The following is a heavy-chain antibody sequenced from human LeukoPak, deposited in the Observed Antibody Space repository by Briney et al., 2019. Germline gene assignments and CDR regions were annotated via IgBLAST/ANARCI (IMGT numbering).Heavy chain of an antibody. CDR1: GFTFSSYA. V-gene: IGHV3-23*01. CDR2: ISGSGGST. Sequence: PGGSLRLSCAASGFTFSSYAMSWVRQAPGKGLEWVSAISGSGGSTYYADSVKGRFTISRDNSKNTLYLQMNSLRAEDTAVYYCAKDRARYFDWLLAAGFDYWGQGTLVTVSS. CDR3: AKDRARYFDWLLAAGFDY. J-gene: IGHJ4*02. D-gene: IGHD3-9*01.